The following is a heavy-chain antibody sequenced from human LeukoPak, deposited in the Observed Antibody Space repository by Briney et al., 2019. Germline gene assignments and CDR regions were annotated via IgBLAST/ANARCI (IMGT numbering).Heavy chain of an antibody. Sequence: AGGSLRLSCAASRFTFSNAWMSWVRQAPGKGLEWVGRIKSKTDGGTTDYAAPVKGRFTISRDDSKNTLYLQMNSLKTEDTAVYYCTTDGGYSYGPFDYWGQGTLVTVSS. CDR1: RFTFSNAW. CDR2: IKSKTDGGTT. J-gene: IGHJ4*02. CDR3: TTDGGYSYGPFDY. D-gene: IGHD5-18*01. V-gene: IGHV3-15*01.